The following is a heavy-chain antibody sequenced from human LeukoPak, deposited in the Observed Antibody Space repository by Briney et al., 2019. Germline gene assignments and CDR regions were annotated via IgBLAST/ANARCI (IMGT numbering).Heavy chain of an antibody. CDR1: GFTFSSYA. V-gene: IGHV3-23*01. CDR2: ITNSGGTT. CDR3: AKVSVYYYDSSDYDY. D-gene: IGHD3-22*01. Sequence: QTGGSLRLSCAASGFTFSSYAMSWVRQAPGKGLQWVSSITNSGGTTNYADSVKGRFTISRDNSKNTLYLQMNSLRAEDTAKYYCAKVSVYYYDSSDYDYWGQGTLVTVSS. J-gene: IGHJ4*02.